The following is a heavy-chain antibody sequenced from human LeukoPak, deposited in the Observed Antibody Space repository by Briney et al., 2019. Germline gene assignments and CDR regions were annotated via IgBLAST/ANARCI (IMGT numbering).Heavy chain of an antibody. CDR2: ISYDGSNK. Sequence: GRSLRLSCAASGFTFSSYAMHWVRQAPDKVLEWVAVISYDGSNKYYADSVKGRFTISRDNSKNTLYLQMNSLRAEDTAVYYCARDGRDGLQSFDFDYWGQGTLVTVSS. CDR1: GFTFSSYA. J-gene: IGHJ4*02. D-gene: IGHD5-24*01. CDR3: ARDGRDGLQSFDFDY. V-gene: IGHV3-30-3*01.